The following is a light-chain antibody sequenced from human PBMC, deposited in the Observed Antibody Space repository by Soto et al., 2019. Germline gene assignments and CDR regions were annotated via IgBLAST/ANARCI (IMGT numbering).Light chain of an antibody. CDR1: SPNIGNNI. J-gene: IGLJ2*01. CDR3: ASWDSSLTGGV. Sequence: QSVLTQPPSVSAAPGQKVTISCSGSSPNIGNNIVSWYQQLPGTAPKLLIYEDNKRPSGIPDRFSGSKSGTSATLGITGLQTGDEAEYYCASWDSSLTGGVFGGGTKLTFL. V-gene: IGLV1-51*02. CDR2: EDN.